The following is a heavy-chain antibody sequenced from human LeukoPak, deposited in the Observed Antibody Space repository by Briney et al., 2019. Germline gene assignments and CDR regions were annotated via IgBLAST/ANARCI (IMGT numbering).Heavy chain of an antibody. CDR2: ISSSGSST. J-gene: IGHJ4*02. Sequence: GGSLRLSCAASGFTFSDVYMSWIRQAPGKGLEWVSYISSSGSSTKYADSVKGRFTISRDNAKNSLYLQMNSLRVEDTAVYYCARDKGDFWSGHHYWGQGTLVTVSS. V-gene: IGHV3-11*06. CDR1: GFTFSDVY. CDR3: ARDKGDFWSGHHY. D-gene: IGHD3-3*01.